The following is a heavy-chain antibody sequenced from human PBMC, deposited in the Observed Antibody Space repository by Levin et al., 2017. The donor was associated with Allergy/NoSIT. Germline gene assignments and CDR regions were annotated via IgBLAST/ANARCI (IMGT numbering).Heavy chain of an antibody. J-gene: IGHJ2*01. Sequence: TGGSLRLSCAASGFTFSSYWMSWVRQAPGKGLEWVANIKQDGSEKYYVDSVKGRFTISRDNAKNSLYLQMNSLRAEDTAVYYCARDRSVGFGELLFLRYWYFDLWGRGTLVTVSS. CDR1: GFTFSSYW. D-gene: IGHD3-10*01. CDR2: IKQDGSEK. V-gene: IGHV3-7*04. CDR3: ARDRSVGFGELLFLRYWYFDL.